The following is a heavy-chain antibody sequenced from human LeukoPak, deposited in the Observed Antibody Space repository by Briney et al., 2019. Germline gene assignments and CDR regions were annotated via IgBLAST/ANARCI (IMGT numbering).Heavy chain of an antibody. CDR1: GGTFSSYA. D-gene: IGHD3-22*01. CDR2: IIPIFGTA. Sequence: SVKVSCKASGGTFSSYAISWVRQAPGQGLEWMGGIIPIFGTANYAQKFQGRVTITADESTSTAYMELSSLRSEDTAVYYCARVVFYYDSSGYNWFDPWGQGTLVTVSS. CDR3: ARVVFYYDSSGYNWFDP. J-gene: IGHJ5*02. V-gene: IGHV1-69*13.